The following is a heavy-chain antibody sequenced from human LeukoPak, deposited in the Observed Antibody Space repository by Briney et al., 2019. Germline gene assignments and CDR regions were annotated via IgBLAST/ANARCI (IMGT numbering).Heavy chain of an antibody. CDR3: AHSLLFGELKWFDP. CDR2: IYWDDDK. J-gene: IGHJ5*02. CDR1: GFSLSTSGVG. V-gene: IGHV2-5*02. Sequence: ESGPTLVKPTQTLTLTCTFSGFSLSTSGVGVGWIRQPPGKALEWLALIYWDDDKRYSPSLRNRLTITKDTSKNQVVLKMTNMDPVDTATYYCAHSLLFGELKWFDPWGQGILVTVSS. D-gene: IGHD1-7*01.